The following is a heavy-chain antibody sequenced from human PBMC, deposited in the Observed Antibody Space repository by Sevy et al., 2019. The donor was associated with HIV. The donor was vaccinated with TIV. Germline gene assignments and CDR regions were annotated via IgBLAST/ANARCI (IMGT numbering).Heavy chain of an antibody. CDR1: GGTFSSYA. J-gene: IGHJ6*02. Sequence: ASVKVSCKASGGTFSSYAISWVRQAPGQGLEWMGGIIPIFGTANYAQKFQGRVTITADESTSTAYMELSSLRSEDTAVYYCARGIVVVPAAGQFYYGMDVWGQGTTVTVSS. CDR3: ARGIVVVPAAGQFYYGMDV. V-gene: IGHV1-69*13. D-gene: IGHD2-2*01. CDR2: IIPIFGTA.